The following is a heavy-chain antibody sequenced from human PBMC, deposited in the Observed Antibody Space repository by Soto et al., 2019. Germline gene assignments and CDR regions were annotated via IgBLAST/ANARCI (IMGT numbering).Heavy chain of an antibody. J-gene: IGHJ6*02. V-gene: IGHV4-34*01. CDR1: GGSFSGYY. CDR2: IYHSGGT. Sequence: QVQLQQWGAGLLKPSETLSLTCGVFGGSFSGYYWTWIRQPPGKGLEWIGEIYHSGGTNYHPSVKSRVTISVDTANNHFSLKLRSVTAADTAVYYCARGALVWFGAHDYYGMDVWGQGTTVTVSS. CDR3: ARGALVWFGAHDYYGMDV. D-gene: IGHD3-10*01.